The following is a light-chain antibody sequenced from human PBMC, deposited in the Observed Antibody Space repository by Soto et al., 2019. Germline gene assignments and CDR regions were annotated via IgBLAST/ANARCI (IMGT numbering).Light chain of an antibody. CDR1: SSDVGGYNY. Sequence: QSALTQPRSVSGSPGQSVTISCTGTSSDVGGYNYVSWYQQHPGKAPKLMIYDVSKRPSGVPDRFSGSKSGNTASLTISGLQADDEADYYCCSYATSFVLFGGGTKVTVL. V-gene: IGLV2-11*01. CDR2: DVS. CDR3: CSYATSFVL. J-gene: IGLJ2*01.